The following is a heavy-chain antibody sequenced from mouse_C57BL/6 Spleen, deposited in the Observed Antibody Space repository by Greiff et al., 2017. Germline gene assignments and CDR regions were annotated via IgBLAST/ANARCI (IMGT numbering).Heavy chain of an antibody. CDR1: GYAFSSYW. D-gene: IGHD1-1*01. CDR2: IYPGDGDT. CDR3: ASDHTTVVARGDY. V-gene: IGHV1-80*01. J-gene: IGHJ4*01. Sequence: VQLQQSGAELVKPGASVKISCKASGYAFSSYWMNWVKQRPGKGLEWIGQIYPGDGDTNYNGKFKGKATLTADKSSSTAYMQLSSLTSEDSAVYFCASDHTTVVARGDYWGQGTSVTVSS.